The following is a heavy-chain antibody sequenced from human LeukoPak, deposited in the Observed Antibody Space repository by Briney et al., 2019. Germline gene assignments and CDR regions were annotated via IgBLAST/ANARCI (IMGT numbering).Heavy chain of an antibody. V-gene: IGHV5-51*01. J-gene: IGHJ4*02. CDR2: IYPGDSDT. D-gene: IGHD3-22*01. Sequence: GEALKISCKGSGYSFTSYWIGWVRQLPGKGLVWMGSIYPGDSDTRYSPPFQGQVTISADKSISTAYLQWSSLKASDTAMYYCARLRPYYYARSGSYYVYFDYWGQGTLVTVSS. CDR3: ARLRPYYYARSGSYYVYFDY. CDR1: GYSFTSYW.